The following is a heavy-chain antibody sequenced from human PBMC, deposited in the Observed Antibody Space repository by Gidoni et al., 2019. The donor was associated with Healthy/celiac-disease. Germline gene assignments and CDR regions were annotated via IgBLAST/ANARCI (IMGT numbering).Heavy chain of an antibody. CDR2: ISGSGGST. CDR1: GFTFSSYA. D-gene: IGHD2-8*01. J-gene: IGHJ4*02. CDR3: AKNGVYGSVMYYFDY. Sequence: EVQLLESGGGLVQPGGSLRLSCAASGFTFSSYAMSWVRQAPGKGLGWVSAISGSGGSTYYADSVKGRFTISRDNSKNTLYLQMNSLRAEDTAVYYCAKNGVYGSVMYYFDYWGQGTLVTVSS. V-gene: IGHV3-23*01.